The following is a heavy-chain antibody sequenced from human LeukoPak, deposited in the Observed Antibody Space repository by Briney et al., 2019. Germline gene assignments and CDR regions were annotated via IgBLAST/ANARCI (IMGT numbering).Heavy chain of an antibody. V-gene: IGHV1-46*01. Sequence: ASVKVSCKASGYTFTSYYMHWVRQAPGQGLEWMGIINPSGGSTSYAQKFQGRVTMTRDMSTSTVYMELSSLRSEDTAVYYCARAPRNWNYLWWFDPWGQGTLVTVSS. CDR3: ARAPRNWNYLWWFDP. J-gene: IGHJ5*02. D-gene: IGHD1-7*01. CDR2: INPSGGST. CDR1: GYTFTSYY.